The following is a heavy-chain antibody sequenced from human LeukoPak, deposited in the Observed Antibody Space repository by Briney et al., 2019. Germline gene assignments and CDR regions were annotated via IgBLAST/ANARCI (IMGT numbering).Heavy chain of an antibody. V-gene: IGHV1-69*05. D-gene: IGHD3-9*01. Sequence: SVKVYCKASGGTFSSYAISCVRQAPGQGLEWMGRIIPIFGTANYAQKFQGRVTITTDESTSTAYMELSSLRSEDTAVYHCARNPYDILTGYGYYFDYWGQGTLVTVSS. CDR1: GGTFSSYA. J-gene: IGHJ4*02. CDR2: IIPIFGTA. CDR3: ARNPYDILTGYGYYFDY.